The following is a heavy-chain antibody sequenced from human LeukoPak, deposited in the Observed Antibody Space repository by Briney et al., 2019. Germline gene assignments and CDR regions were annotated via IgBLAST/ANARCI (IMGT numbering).Heavy chain of an antibody. CDR3: ARVRGSYYLSXFDP. CDR1: GESISGFY. CDR2: IYYSGST. J-gene: IGHJ5*02. V-gene: IGHV4-59*01. D-gene: IGHD1-26*01. Sequence: SETLSFTCTVSGESISGFYWTWIRQPPGKGLEWIGYIYYSGSTNYNPSLKSRVTISVDTSKNQFSLKLSSVTAADTAVYYCARVRGSYYLSXFDPXGQGTLVTVX.